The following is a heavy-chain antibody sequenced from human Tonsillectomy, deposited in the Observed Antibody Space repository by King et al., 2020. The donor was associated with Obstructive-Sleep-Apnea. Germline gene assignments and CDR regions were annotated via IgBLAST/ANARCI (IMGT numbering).Heavy chain of an antibody. D-gene: IGHD6-19*01. CDR3: ARSGSGWSDD. V-gene: IGHV1-18*01. CDR1: GYSLTSYG. J-gene: IGHJ5*02. Sequence: VQLVQSGAEVKEPGASVKVSCKASGYSLTSYGIIWVRQAPGQGLEWMGWISTWNVETNYSQKFQGRVTMTAETSTNTAYMELRSPNSDDTAVYFCARSGSGWSDDWGQGTLVTVSS. CDR2: ISTWNVET.